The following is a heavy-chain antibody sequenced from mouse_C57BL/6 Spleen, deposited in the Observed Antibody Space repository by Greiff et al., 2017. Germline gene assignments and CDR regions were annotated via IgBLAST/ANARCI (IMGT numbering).Heavy chain of an antibody. CDR2: ISSGGDYI. CDR3: TRGGTHYAMDY. Sequence: VKLVESGEGLVKPGESLKLSCAASGFTFSSYAMSWVRQTPEKRLEWVAYISSGGDYIYYADTVKGRFTISRDNARNTLYLQMSSLKSEDTAMYYCTRGGTHYAMDYWGQGTSVTVSS. V-gene: IGHV5-9-1*02. CDR1: GFTFSSYA. D-gene: IGHD3-3*01. J-gene: IGHJ4*01.